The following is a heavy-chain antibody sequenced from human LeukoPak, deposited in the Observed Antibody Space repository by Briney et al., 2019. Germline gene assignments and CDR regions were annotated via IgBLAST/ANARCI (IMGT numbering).Heavy chain of an antibody. CDR2: INHSGST. CDR3: ARPTAPYSSSWYSYYFDY. D-gene: IGHD6-13*01. J-gene: IGHJ4*02. Sequence: SETLSLTCAVSGGSFSGYYWSWIRQPPGKGLEWIGEINHSGSTNYNPSLKSRVTISVDTSKNQFSLKLSSVTAADTAVYYCARPTAPYSSSWYSYYFDYWGQGTLVTVSS. CDR1: GGSFSGYY. V-gene: IGHV4-34*01.